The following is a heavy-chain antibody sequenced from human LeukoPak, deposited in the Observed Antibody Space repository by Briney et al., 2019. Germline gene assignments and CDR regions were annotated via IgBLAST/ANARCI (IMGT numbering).Heavy chain of an antibody. V-gene: IGHV5-51*01. CDR3: ARLAGTTDGNWFEP. CDR2: IYPGDSET. J-gene: IGHJ5*02. Sequence: GESLKISCKGSGYSFIHYYIAWVRQMPGKGLEWMGIIYPGDSETTYSLSFQGQVTISADKSISTAYLQWSSLKASDTAIYYCARLAGTTDGNWFEPWGQGTLVTVSS. CDR1: GYSFIHYY. D-gene: IGHD1-7*01.